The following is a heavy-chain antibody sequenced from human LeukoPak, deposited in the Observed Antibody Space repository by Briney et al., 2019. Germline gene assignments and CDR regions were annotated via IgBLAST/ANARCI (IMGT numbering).Heavy chain of an antibody. J-gene: IGHJ6*03. D-gene: IGHD5-18*01. V-gene: IGHV4-34*01. CDR3: ARTTEGGYTYNYFYYYYMDV. CDR2: INHSGST. Sequence: PSETLSLTCAVYGGSFSGYYWSWIRQPPGKGLEWIGEINHSGSTNYNPSLKSRISISVDTSKNQFSLKLSSVTAADTAVYYCARTTEGGYTYNYFYYYYMDVWGKGTTVTISS. CDR1: GGSFSGYY.